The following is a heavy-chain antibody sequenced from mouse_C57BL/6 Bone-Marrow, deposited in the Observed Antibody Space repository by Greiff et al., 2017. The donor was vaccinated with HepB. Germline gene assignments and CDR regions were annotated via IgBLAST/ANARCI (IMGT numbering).Heavy chain of an antibody. CDR3: AKSTYYSGSSYGYVDV. D-gene: IGHD1-1*01. Sequence: QVQLQQPGAELVKPGASVKLSCKASGYTFTSYWMQWVKQRPGQGLEWIGEIDPSDSYTNYNQKFKGKATLTVDTSSSTAYMQLSSLTSEDSAVYYCAKSTYYSGSSYGYVDVWGTGTTLTVSS. CDR1: GYTFTSYW. V-gene: IGHV1-50*01. CDR2: IDPSDSYT. J-gene: IGHJ1*03.